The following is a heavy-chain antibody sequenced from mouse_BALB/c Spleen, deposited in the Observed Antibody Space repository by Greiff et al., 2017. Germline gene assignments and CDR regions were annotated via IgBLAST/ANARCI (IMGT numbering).Heavy chain of an antibody. D-gene: IGHD1-1*01. Sequence: VQLKESGPELVKPGASVKVSCKASGYAFTSYNMYWVKQSHGKSLEWIGYIDPYNGGTSYNQKFKGKATLTVDKSSSTAYMHLNSLTSEDSAVYYCATTVVAPYYYAMDYWGQGTSVTVSS. V-gene: IGHV1S135*01. J-gene: IGHJ4*01. CDR1: GYAFTSYN. CDR2: IDPYNGGT. CDR3: ATTVVAPYYYAMDY.